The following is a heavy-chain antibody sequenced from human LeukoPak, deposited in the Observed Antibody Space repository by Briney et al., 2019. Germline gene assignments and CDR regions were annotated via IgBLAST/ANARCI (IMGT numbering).Heavy chain of an antibody. CDR2: INPNSGGT. CDR1: GYTFIGYY. J-gene: IGHJ4*02. D-gene: IGHD2-2*01. CDR3: ARDSSIVVVPAAITRAVGDY. V-gene: IGHV1-2*02. Sequence: ASVKVSCKASGYTFIGYYMHWVRQAPGQGLEWMGWINPNSGGTKYAQKFQGRVTMTRDTSISTAYMELSRLRSDDTAVYYCARDSSIVVVPAAITRAVGDYWGQGTLVTVSS.